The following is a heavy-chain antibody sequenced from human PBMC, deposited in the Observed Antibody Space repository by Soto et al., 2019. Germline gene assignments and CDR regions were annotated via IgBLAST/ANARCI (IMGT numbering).Heavy chain of an antibody. CDR2: INHSGST. D-gene: IGHD6-13*01. V-gene: IGHV4-34*01. Sequence: SETLTLTCAVYGGSFSGYYWSWIRQPPGKGLEWIGEINHSGSTNYNPSLKIGVTISVDTSKNHFSLKLSSVTAADTAVYYCARGQIAAYDYWGQGTLVTVSS. CDR1: GGSFSGYY. CDR3: ARGQIAAYDY. J-gene: IGHJ4*02.